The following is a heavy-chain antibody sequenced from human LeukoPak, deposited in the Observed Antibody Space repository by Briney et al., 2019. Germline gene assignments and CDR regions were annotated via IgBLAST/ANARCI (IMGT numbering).Heavy chain of an antibody. CDR2: ISYDGSNK. CDR1: GFTFSSYG. D-gene: IGHD3-22*01. V-gene: IGHV3-30*18. Sequence: GGSLRLSCAASGFTFSSYGMHWVRQAPGKGLEWVAVISYDGSNKYYADSAKGRFTISRDNSKNTLYLQMNSLRAEDTAVYYCAKGSGYYPEGSDYWGQGTLVTVSS. CDR3: AKGSGYYPEGSDY. J-gene: IGHJ4*02.